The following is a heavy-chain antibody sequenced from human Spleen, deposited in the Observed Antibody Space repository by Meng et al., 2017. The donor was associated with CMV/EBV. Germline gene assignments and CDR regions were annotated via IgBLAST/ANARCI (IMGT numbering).Heavy chain of an antibody. CDR3: AKEMGDIEYSSYYYGMDV. J-gene: IGHJ6*02. CDR1: GFTFDDYA. Sequence: LSLTCAASGFTFDDYAMHWVRQAPGKGLEWVSLISWDGGSTYYADSVKGRFTISRDNSKNSLYLQMNSLRAEDTALYYCAKEMGDIEYSSYYYGMDVWGQGTTVTVSS. V-gene: IGHV3-43D*03. D-gene: IGHD6-6*01. CDR2: ISWDGGST.